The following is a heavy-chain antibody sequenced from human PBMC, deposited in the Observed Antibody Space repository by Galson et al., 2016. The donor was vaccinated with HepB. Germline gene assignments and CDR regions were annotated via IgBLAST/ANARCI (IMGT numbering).Heavy chain of an antibody. CDR1: GFTFSSYG. V-gene: IGHV3-30*03. CDR3: ARVGFGRSYGQGFDY. CDR2: ISSDGSNK. Sequence: SLRLSCAASGFTFSSYGMHWVRQAPGEGLEWVAVISSDGSNKYYADSVKGRFTISRDNSKNTLYLQMNNPRPEGTAVYYCARVGFGRSYGQGFDYWGQGTLVTVSS. D-gene: IGHD3-16*01. J-gene: IGHJ4*02.